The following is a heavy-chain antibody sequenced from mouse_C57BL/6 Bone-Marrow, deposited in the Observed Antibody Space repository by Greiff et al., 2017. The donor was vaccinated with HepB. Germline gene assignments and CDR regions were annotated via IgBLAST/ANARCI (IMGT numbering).Heavy chain of an antibody. CDR1: GYAFTNYL. V-gene: IGHV1-54*01. Sequence: VQLQQSGAELVRPGPSVKVSCKASGYAFTNYLIEWVKQRPGQGLEWIGVINPGSGGTNYNEKFKGKATLTADKSSSTAYMQLSSLTSEDSAVYFCARVYGNYPLYFDYWGQGTTLTVSS. J-gene: IGHJ2*01. CDR2: INPGSGGT. D-gene: IGHD2-1*01. CDR3: ARVYGNYPLYFDY.